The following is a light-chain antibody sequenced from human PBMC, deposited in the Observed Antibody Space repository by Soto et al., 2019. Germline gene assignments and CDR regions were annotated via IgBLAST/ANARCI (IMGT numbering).Light chain of an antibody. CDR2: RAS. J-gene: IGKJ1*01. Sequence: EIVLTQSPGTLSLSPGERATLSCRASQSVTSSYLAWYHQKPGQAPRLLIYRASNRATGIPDRFSGSGSGTDFTLIVSRLEPEDFALYYCHQYGHSPQTFGQGTKVEIK. V-gene: IGKV3-20*01. CDR1: QSVTSSY. CDR3: HQYGHSPQT.